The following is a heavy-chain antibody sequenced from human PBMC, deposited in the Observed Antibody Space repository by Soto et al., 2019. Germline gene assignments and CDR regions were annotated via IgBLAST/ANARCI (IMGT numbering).Heavy chain of an antibody. CDR2: TYYRSKWSA. CDR1: GDSVSSSSVS. J-gene: IGHJ4*02. V-gene: IGHV6-1*01. D-gene: IGHD6-13*01. CDR3: ARGGIAAARNRDY. Sequence: SQTLSLTCAISGDSVSSSSVSWNWIRQSPSRGLEWLGRTYYRSKWSADYAVSVKSRITINPDTPNNQFSLQLNSVTPEETAVYYCARGGIAAARNRDYWGQGTLVTV.